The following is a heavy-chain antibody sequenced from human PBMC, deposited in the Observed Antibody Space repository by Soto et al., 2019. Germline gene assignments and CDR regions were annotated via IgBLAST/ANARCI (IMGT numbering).Heavy chain of an antibody. CDR1: GGTFSSYA. Sequence: QVQLVQSGAEVKKPGSSVKVSCKASGGTFSSYAISWVRQAPGQGLEWMGGIIPIFGTANYAKKFQRRVTITADESTYTAYMELSSPRSGDTAVYYCARGEGSSSAAGDFGYYYGMGVLGQGTTVTVSS. CDR2: IIPIFGTA. J-gene: IGHJ6*02. V-gene: IGHV1-69*12. CDR3: ARGEGSSSAAGDFGYYYGMGV. D-gene: IGHD6-6*01.